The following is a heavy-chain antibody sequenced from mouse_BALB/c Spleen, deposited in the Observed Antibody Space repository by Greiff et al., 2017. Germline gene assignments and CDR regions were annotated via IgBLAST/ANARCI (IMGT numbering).Heavy chain of an antibody. V-gene: IGHV3-6*02. D-gene: IGHD2-3*01. Sequence: EVQLLESGPGLVKPSQSLSLTCSVTGYSITSGYYWNWIRQFPGNKLEWMGYISYDGSNNYNPSLKNRISITRDTSKNQFFLKLNSVTTEDTATYYCARVWILRYFDVWGAGTTVTVSS. CDR1: GYSITSGYY. CDR3: ARVWILRYFDV. CDR2: ISYDGSN. J-gene: IGHJ1*01.